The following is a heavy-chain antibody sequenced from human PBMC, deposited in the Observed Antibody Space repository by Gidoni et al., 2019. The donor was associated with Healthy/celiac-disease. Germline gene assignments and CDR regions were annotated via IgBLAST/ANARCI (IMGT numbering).Heavy chain of an antibody. J-gene: IGHJ2*01. CDR3: ARDGDNWNDVDWYFDL. CDR1: GFTFSAYY. D-gene: IGHD1-20*01. CDR2: ISSSGSTI. Sequence: QVQLVESGGGLVKPGGSLRLSCAASGFTFSAYYMSWIRQAPGKGLAWGSYISSSGSTIYYADSVKGRFTISRDNAKNSLYLQMNSLRAEDTAVYYCARDGDNWNDVDWYFDLWGRGTLVTVSS. V-gene: IGHV3-11*01.